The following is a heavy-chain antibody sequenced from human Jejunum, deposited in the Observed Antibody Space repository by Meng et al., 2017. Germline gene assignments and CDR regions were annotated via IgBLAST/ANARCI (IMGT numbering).Heavy chain of an antibody. CDR1: GFTFSNYA. Sequence: GESLKISCAASGFTFSNYAMHWVRQAPGKGLEWVAVISYDGTNKYYAESVKGRFTISRDNSKSTLYLEMSSLTTEDTALYYCARYGSGRLDYWGQGTLVTVSS. V-gene: IGHV3-30*04. D-gene: IGHD3-10*01. CDR2: ISYDGTNK. J-gene: IGHJ4*02. CDR3: ARYGSGRLDY.